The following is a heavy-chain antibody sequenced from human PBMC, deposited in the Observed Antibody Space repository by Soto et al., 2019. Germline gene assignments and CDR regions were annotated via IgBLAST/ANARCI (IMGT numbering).Heavy chain of an antibody. V-gene: IGHV4-34*01. CDR1: GGSFSGYY. J-gene: IGHJ6*03. CDR2: INHSGST. Sequence: SETLSLTCAVYGGSFSGYYWSWIRQPPGKGLEWIGEINHSGSTNYNPSLKSRVTISVDTSKNQFSLKLSSVTAADTAVYYCARGIVARIPSYYYYYMDVWGKGTTVTVSS. CDR3: ARGIVARIPSYYYYYMDV. D-gene: IGHD5-12*01.